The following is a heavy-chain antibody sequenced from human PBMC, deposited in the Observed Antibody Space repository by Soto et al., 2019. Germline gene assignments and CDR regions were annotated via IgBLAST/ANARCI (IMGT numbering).Heavy chain of an antibody. D-gene: IGHD2-2*01. CDR3: ARDRRYCSSTSCYGFDY. CDR1: GGSISSGGYY. CDR2: IYYSGST. Sequence: SETLSLTCTVSGGSISSGGYYWSWIRQHPGKGLEWIGYIYYSGSTYYNPSLKSRVTISVDTSKNQFSLKLSSVTAADTAVYYCARDRRYCSSTSCYGFDYWGQGTLVTVSS. V-gene: IGHV4-31*03. J-gene: IGHJ4*02.